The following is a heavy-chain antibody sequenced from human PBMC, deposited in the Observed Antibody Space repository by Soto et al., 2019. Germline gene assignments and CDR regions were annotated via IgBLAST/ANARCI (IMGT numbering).Heavy chain of an antibody. J-gene: IGHJ3*02. D-gene: IGHD2-8*01. V-gene: IGHV3-66*01. CDR3: ARDSGVSVLDAFEI. Sequence: EVQLVESGGGLVQPGGSLRLSCEASEVTVSSNYMSWVRQAPGKGLEWVSVLYSGGSTYYADSVKGRFTISRDNSNNTLYLEMHSLRAEDTAVYYCARDSGVSVLDAFEIWGQGTMVSVSS. CDR1: EVTVSSNY. CDR2: LYSGGST.